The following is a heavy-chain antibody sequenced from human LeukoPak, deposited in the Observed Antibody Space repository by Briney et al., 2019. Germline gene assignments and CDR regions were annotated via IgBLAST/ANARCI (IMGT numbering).Heavy chain of an antibody. D-gene: IGHD5-18*01. Sequence: ASVKVSCKASGYTFTGYYMHWVRQAPGQGLEWMGWINPNSGGTNYAQKFQGRVTMTRDTSIGTAYMELSRLRSDDTAVYYCAREMVDTAMGAFYGMDVWGQGTTVTVSS. CDR3: AREMVDTAMGAFYGMDV. CDR1: GYTFTGYY. V-gene: IGHV1-2*02. CDR2: INPNSGGT. J-gene: IGHJ6*02.